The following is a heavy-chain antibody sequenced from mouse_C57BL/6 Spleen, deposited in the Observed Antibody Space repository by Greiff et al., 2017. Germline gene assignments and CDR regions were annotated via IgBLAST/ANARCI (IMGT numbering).Heavy chain of an antibody. V-gene: IGHV1-7*01. J-gene: IGHJ2*01. D-gene: IGHD2-3*01. Sequence: VQLQQSGAELAKPGASVKLSCKASGYTFTSYWMHWVKQRPGQGLEWIGYINPSSGYTKYNQKFKDKATLTADKSSSTAYMQLSSLTYEDSAVXYCESGYDGPFDYWGQGTTLTVSS. CDR3: ESGYDGPFDY. CDR1: GYTFTSYW. CDR2: INPSSGYT.